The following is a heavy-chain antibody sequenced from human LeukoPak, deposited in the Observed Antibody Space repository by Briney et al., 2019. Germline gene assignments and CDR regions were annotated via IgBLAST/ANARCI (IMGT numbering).Heavy chain of an antibody. CDR3: AREGFSSSWYYYYYMDV. J-gene: IGHJ6*03. CDR1: GYSISSGYH. D-gene: IGHD6-6*01. CDR2: INHSGST. Sequence: SETLSLTCTVSGYSISSGYHWGWIRQPPGKGLEWIGEINHSGSTNYNPSLKSRVTISVDTSKNQFSLKLSSVTAADTAVYYCAREGFSSSWYYYYYMDVWGKGTTVTVSS. V-gene: IGHV4-38-2*02.